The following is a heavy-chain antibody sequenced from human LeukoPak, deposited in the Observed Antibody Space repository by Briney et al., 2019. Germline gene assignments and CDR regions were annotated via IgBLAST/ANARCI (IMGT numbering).Heavy chain of an antibody. CDR3: ARKSSRYYYDSSGSEED. Sequence: SETLSLTCKVSGDSISSSTCNWSWIRQPPGKGLEWIGYISQGGNSYFTPSLKSRATISVDRSKNHFSLTLISVTAADTAVYYCARKSSRYYYDSSGSEEDWGQGTLVTVSS. V-gene: IGHV4-30-2*01. CDR2: ISQGGNS. D-gene: IGHD3-22*01. CDR1: GDSISSSTCN. J-gene: IGHJ4*02.